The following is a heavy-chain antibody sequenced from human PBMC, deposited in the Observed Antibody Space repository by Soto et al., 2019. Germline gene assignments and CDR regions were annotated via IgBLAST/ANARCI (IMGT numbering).Heavy chain of an antibody. D-gene: IGHD3-9*01. CDR1: GGSISSGGYY. J-gene: IGHJ5*02. CDR3: ARTILTGYFWFDP. CDR2: IYYSGST. V-gene: IGHV4-31*03. Sequence: TSETLSLTCTVSGGSISSGGYYWSWIRQHPGKGLEWIGYIYYSGSTYYNPSLKSRVTISVDTSKNQFSLKLSSVTAADTAVYYCARTILTGYFWFDPWGQGTLVTVSS.